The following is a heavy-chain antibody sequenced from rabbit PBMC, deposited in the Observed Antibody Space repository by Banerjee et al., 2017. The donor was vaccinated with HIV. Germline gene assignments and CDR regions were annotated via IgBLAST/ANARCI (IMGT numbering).Heavy chain of an antibody. CDR1: VFSFSSGYW. Sequence: EESGGGLVQPEGSLTLTCTAPVFSFSSGYWICWVRQAPGKGLEWIGCIGAGSGATYYASWAKGRFTISKTSSTTVTLQMTSLTAADTATYFCARSETITGAYDLWGPGTLVTVS. CDR3: ARSETITGAYDL. V-gene: IGHV1S45*01. J-gene: IGHJ4*01. D-gene: IGHD6-1*01. CDR2: IGAGSGAT.